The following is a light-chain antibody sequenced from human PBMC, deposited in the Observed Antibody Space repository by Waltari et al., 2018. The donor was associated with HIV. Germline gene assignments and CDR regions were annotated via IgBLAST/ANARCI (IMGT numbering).Light chain of an antibody. CDR2: NTN. CDR1: SGSFSTNYY. Sequence: QTVVTQEPSFSVSPGGTVTLTFALSSGSFSTNYYPSWYQQTPGQAPRTLIYNTNTRSSGVPDRFSGSVLGNKAALTITGAQADDESDYYCALYMSSGISVFGGGTKLTVL. CDR3: ALYMSSGISV. V-gene: IGLV8-61*01. J-gene: IGLJ3*02.